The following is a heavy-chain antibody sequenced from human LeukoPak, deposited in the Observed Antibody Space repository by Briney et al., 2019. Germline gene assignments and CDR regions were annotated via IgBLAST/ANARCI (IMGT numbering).Heavy chain of an antibody. CDR2: ISGSGGST. J-gene: IGHJ4*02. CDR3: AKDLYPPSPGIAAAGFFDY. Sequence: GGSLRLSCAASGFTFSSYAMSWVRQAPGKGLEWVSAISGSGGSTYYADSVKGRFTVSRDNSKNTLYLQMNSLRAEDTAVYYCAKDLYPPSPGIAAAGFFDYWGQGTLVTVSS. CDR1: GFTFSSYA. D-gene: IGHD6-13*01. V-gene: IGHV3-23*01.